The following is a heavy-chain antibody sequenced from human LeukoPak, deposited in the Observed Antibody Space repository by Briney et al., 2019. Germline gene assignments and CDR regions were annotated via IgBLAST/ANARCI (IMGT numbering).Heavy chain of an antibody. D-gene: IGHD1-26*01. Sequence: ASVKVSCKASGYTFTSYGISWVRQAPGQGREWMGWIIAYNGNTNYAQKLQGRVTMPTDTSTSTAYLELRSLRSDDTAVYYCARGIVPAIDFDYCGQGTLVTASS. J-gene: IGHJ4*02. CDR2: IIAYNGNT. V-gene: IGHV1-18*01. CDR3: ARGIVPAIDFDY. CDR1: GYTFTSYG.